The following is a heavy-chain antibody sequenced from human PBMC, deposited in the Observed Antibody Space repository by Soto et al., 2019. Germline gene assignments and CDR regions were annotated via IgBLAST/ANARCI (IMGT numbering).Heavy chain of an antibody. V-gene: IGHV3-15*01. CDR3: TTARRPNYYYYYMDV. CDR1: GFTFSNAW. Sequence: GGSLRLSCAASGFTFSNAWMSWVRQAPGKGLEWVGRIKSKTDGGTTDYAAPVKGRFTISRDDSKNTLYLQMNSLKTEDTAVYYCTTARRPNYYYYYMDVWGKGTTVTVSS. CDR2: IKSKTDGGTT. J-gene: IGHJ6*03.